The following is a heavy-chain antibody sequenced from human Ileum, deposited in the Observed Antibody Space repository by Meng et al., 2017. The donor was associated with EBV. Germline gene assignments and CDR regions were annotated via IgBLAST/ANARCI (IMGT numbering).Heavy chain of an antibody. D-gene: IGHD1-26*01. V-gene: IGHV1-18*01. J-gene: IGHJ4*02. CDR1: GYTFTNYG. CDR2: ISAYNGNT. Sequence: QAQLVQSGGEVKKPGAPLRRSCKASGYTFTNYGITWVRQAHGQGLEWMGWISAYNGNTNYAQTLQGRVTMTTDTSTSTAYMELRSLRSDDTAVYYCARVEVGITSGDYWGQGTLVTVAS. CDR3: ARVEVGITSGDY.